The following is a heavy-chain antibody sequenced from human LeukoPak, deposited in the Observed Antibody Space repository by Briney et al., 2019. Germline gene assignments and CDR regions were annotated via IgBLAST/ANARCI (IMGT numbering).Heavy chain of an antibody. CDR3: ARRVAVTARYYFDY. CDR1: GGSISSYY. CDR2: IYYSGST. J-gene: IGHJ4*02. V-gene: IGHV4-59*08. Sequence: SETLSLTCTVSGGSISSYYWSWIRQPPGKGLESIGYIYYSGSTNYNPSLKSRVTISVDTSKNQFSLKLSSVTAADTAVYYCARRVAVTARYYFDYWGQGTLVTVSS. D-gene: IGHD2-21*02.